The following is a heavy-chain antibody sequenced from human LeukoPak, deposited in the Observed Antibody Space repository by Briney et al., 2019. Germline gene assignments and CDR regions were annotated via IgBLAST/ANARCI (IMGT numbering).Heavy chain of an antibody. Sequence: PGGSLRLSCAASGFTFSGYNMRWIRQAPGKGLEWVSSISRSGSTKYYADSVKGRFTIPRDNAKNSLFLQMNSLRAEDTAVYYCARVLRYCSGGNCYSGGLGYMDVWGKGTTVTISS. CDR1: GFTFSGYN. J-gene: IGHJ6*03. CDR2: ISRSGSTK. D-gene: IGHD2-15*01. CDR3: ARVLRYCSGGNCYSGGLGYMDV. V-gene: IGHV3-11*01.